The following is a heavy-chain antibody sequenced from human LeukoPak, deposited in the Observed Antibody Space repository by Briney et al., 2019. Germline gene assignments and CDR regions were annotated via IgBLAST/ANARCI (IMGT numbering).Heavy chain of an antibody. J-gene: IGHJ5*02. CDR1: GGSISSSSYY. CDR3: ARVVVTGAFSSWFDP. D-gene: IGHD2-15*01. CDR2: LHHTGSA. Sequence: SETLSLTCTVSGGSISSSSYYWGWIRQPPGKGLEWIGSLHHTGSAFYHPSLKSRASVSADTSRNHFSLKLTSATAADTSVYFCARVVVTGAFSSWFDPWGQGILVSVSS. V-gene: IGHV4-39*02.